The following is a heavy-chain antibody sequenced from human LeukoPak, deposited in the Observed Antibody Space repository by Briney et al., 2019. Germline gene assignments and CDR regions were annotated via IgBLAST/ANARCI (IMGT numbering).Heavy chain of an antibody. CDR3: ARVTGYRIEDYFDY. CDR2: IYYSGST. Sequence: SETLSLTCTVSGGSISSYYWSWIRQPPGRGLEWIGYIYYSGSTNYNPSLKSRVTISVETSKNEFSLKLRSVTAADTAVYYCARVTGYRIEDYFDYWGQGTLVTVSS. CDR1: GGSISSYY. V-gene: IGHV4-59*01. J-gene: IGHJ4*02. D-gene: IGHD6-13*01.